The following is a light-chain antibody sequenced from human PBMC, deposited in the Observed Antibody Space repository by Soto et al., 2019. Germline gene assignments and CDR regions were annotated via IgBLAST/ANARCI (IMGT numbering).Light chain of an antibody. Sequence: QSVLTQPPSVSAAPGQQVSISCSGSRSNIGVRSVSWYQQLPGTPPKLLIYDNNKRPSGIPDRFSASKSGTSATLGITGLQTGDEADYYCGAWDNSLNAGVFGTGTKLTVL. CDR3: GAWDNSLNAGV. CDR2: DNN. J-gene: IGLJ1*01. CDR1: RSNIGVRS. V-gene: IGLV1-51*01.